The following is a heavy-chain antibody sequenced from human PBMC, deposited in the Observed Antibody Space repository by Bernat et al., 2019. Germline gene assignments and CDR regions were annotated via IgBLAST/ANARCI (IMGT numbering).Heavy chain of an antibody. CDR1: GFSLTTSGVA. D-gene: IGHD3-10*01. V-gene: IGHV2-5*02. CDR2: IHWDDDK. J-gene: IGHJ4*02. Sequence: QITLKESGPTLVKPTQTLTLTCTFSGFSLTTSGVAVGWIRQPPGKALEWLAVIHWDDDKRYSPSLKSRLTITKDTSKNQVVLTMTNTDPVDTATYFCVRLHFGPGSNHFDYWGQGTLVTVSS. CDR3: VRLHFGPGSNHFDY.